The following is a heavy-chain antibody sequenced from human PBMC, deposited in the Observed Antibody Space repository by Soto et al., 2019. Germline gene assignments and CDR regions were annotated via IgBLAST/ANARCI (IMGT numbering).Heavy chain of an antibody. CDR1: GYTFTSHG. CDR3: AREGGITMVRGVYAFDI. V-gene: IGHV1-18*01. D-gene: IGHD3-10*01. J-gene: IGHJ3*02. Sequence: ASVKVSCKASGYTFTSHGISWVRQAPGQGLEWMGWISAYNGNTNYAQKLQGRVTMTTDTSTSTAYMELRSLRSDDTAVYYCAREGGITMVRGVYAFDIWGQGTMVTVSS. CDR2: ISAYNGNT.